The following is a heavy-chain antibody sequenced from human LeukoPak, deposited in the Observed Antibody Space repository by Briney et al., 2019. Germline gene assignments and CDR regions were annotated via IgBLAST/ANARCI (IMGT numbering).Heavy chain of an antibody. V-gene: IGHV3-30*02. CDR2: IRYDGSNK. Sequence: GGSLRLSCAASGFTFSSYGMHWVRQAPGKGLEWVAFIRYDGSNKYYADSVKGRFTISRDNSKNTLYLQMNSLRAEDTAVYYCAKSPVVMTTVTTSGFYYMDVWGKGTTVTISS. CDR1: GFTFSSYG. D-gene: IGHD4-17*01. J-gene: IGHJ6*03. CDR3: AKSPVVMTTVTTSGFYYMDV.